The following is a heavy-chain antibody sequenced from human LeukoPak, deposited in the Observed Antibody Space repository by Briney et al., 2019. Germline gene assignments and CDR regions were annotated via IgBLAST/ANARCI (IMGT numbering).Heavy chain of an antibody. CDR2: IWYDGNNK. D-gene: IGHD3-22*01. V-gene: IGHV3-33*01. CDR3: ARAFTSTGYYYVEY. CDR1: GFTFSSFG. Sequence: GRSLRLSCAASGFTFSSFGMHWVRQAPGKGLEWVAVIWYDGNNKYYADSVKGRFTISRDNSKNTLYLQMNSLRAEDTAVYYCARAFTSTGYYYVEYWGQGTLLTFSS. J-gene: IGHJ4*02.